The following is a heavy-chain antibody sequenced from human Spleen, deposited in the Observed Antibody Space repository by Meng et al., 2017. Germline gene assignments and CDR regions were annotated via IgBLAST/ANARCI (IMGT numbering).Heavy chain of an antibody. Sequence: QVQLQESGPGLVKPSQTLSLTCTVPGGSISSGDYYWSWIRQPPGKGLAWIGYIYNSGSTYYNPSLKSRVTISVDTSKNQFSLKLRFVTAADTAVYYCAREGRSHQVGVSVYWGQGNLVTVSS. CDR2: IYNSGST. J-gene: IGHJ4*02. D-gene: IGHD2-21*01. CDR1: GGSISSGDYY. V-gene: IGHV4-30-4*01. CDR3: AREGRSHQVGVSVY.